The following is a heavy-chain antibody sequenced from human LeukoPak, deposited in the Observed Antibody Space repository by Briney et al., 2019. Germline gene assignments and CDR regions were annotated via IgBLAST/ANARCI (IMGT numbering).Heavy chain of an antibody. D-gene: IGHD6-13*01. CDR1: GGSISSSDYY. CDR2: IYYSGST. V-gene: IGHV4-39*01. CDR3: ARQRPGRSRWLNWFDP. Sequence: SETLSLTCTVSGGSISSSDYYWGWIRQPPGKGLEWIGSIYYSGSTNYNPSLKSRVTISVDTSKNQFSLKLSSVTAADTAVYYCARQRPGRSRWLNWFDPWGQGTLVTVSS. J-gene: IGHJ5*02.